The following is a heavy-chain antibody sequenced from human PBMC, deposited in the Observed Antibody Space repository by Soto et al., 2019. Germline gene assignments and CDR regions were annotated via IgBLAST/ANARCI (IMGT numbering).Heavy chain of an antibody. CDR3: AKKNYDSPSFMDV. CDR1: GFTFSSYA. V-gene: IGHV3-23*01. D-gene: IGHD3-3*01. Sequence: GGSLRLSCAASGFTFSSYAMSWVRQAPGKGLEWVSDISGSGGSTDYADSVKGRFTISRDNSKNTLYLQMNSLRAEDTAVYYCAKKNYDSPSFMDVWGQGTTVTVSS. J-gene: IGHJ6*02. CDR2: ISGSGGST.